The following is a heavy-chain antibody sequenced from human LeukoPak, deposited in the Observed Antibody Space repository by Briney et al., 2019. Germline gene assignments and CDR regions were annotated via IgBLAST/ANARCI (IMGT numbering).Heavy chain of an antibody. Sequence: GGSLRLSCAVSGFTFSSYAMHWVRQAPGKGLEWVAVISYDGSNKYYADSVKGRFTISRDNSKNTLYLQMNSLRAEDTAVYYCARDAAGIVVVTPLPLFAYWGQGTLVTVSS. D-gene: IGHD2-21*02. CDR2: ISYDGSNK. V-gene: IGHV3-30*01. CDR1: GFTFSSYA. J-gene: IGHJ4*02. CDR3: ARDAAGIVVVTPLPLFAY.